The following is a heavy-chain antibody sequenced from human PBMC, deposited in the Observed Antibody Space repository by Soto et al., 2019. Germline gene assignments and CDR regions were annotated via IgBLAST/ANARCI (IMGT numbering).Heavy chain of an antibody. J-gene: IGHJ1*01. CDR2: ISAYNGNT. CDR3: ASGPYGSGSYYYGEYFQH. CDR1: CYTFTSYG. D-gene: IGHD3-10*01. V-gene: IGHV1-18*01. Sequence: ASVKVSCKASCYTFTSYGISWVRQAPGQGLEWMGGISAYNGNTNYAQKLQGRVTMTTDTSTSTAYMELRSLRSDDTAVYYCASGPYGSGSYYYGEYFQHWGQGTLVTVSS.